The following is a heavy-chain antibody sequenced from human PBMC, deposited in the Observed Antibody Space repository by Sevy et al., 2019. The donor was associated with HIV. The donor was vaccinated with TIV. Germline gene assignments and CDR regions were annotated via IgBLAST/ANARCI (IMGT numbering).Heavy chain of an antibody. Sequence: SETLSLTCSVSGVSISSHFWTWIRQPPGKGLEWIGYFYLSGSANYNPSLKSRVTISGDTSKNQFSLKLTSVTAADTAVYYCAREVHYYSSGFRAGMDVWRQGTTVSVSS. CDR1: GVSISSHF. D-gene: IGHD3-10*01. CDR3: AREVHYYSSGFRAGMDV. V-gene: IGHV4-59*11. CDR2: FYLSGSA. J-gene: IGHJ6*02.